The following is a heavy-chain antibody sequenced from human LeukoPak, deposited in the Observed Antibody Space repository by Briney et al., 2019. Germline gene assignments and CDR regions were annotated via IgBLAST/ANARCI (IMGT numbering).Heavy chain of an antibody. CDR3: ARVRAVQMAANWFDP. Sequence: PSETLSLTCAVSGYSISSGYYWGWLRQPPGKGLEWIGSIYHSGSTYYNPSLKSRVTISVDTSKNQFSLKLSSVTAADTAVYYCARVRAVQMAANWFDPWGQGTLVTVSS. CDR1: GYSISSGYY. D-gene: IGHD2-8*01. J-gene: IGHJ5*02. CDR2: IYHSGST. V-gene: IGHV4-38-2*01.